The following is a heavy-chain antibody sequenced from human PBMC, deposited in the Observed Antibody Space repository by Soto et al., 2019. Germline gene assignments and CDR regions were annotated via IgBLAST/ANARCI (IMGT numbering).Heavy chain of an antibody. Sequence: GGSLRLSCAASGFTFSSYWMSWVRQAPGKGLEWVANIKQDGSEKYYVDSVKGRFTISRDNAKNSLYLQMNSLRAEDTAVYYCARAGYSNYFAGRKPDDAFDIWGQGTMVTVSS. CDR1: GFTFSSYW. D-gene: IGHD4-4*01. CDR2: IKQDGSEK. V-gene: IGHV3-7*05. J-gene: IGHJ3*02. CDR3: ARAGYSNYFAGRKPDDAFDI.